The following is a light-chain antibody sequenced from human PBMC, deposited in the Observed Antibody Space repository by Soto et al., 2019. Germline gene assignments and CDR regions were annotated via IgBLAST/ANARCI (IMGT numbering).Light chain of an antibody. CDR2: DVS. CDR3: SSYTSTNTLYV. CDR1: TSDVGNYNL. V-gene: IGLV2-14*03. Sequence: QSVLTQPASVSGSPGQSITISCTGTTSDVGNYNLVSWYQQHPGKAPKLMIFDVSRRPSGVSDRFSASKSGNTASLTISGLQAEDEADYSCSSYTSTNTLYVFGTGTKVTVL. J-gene: IGLJ1*01.